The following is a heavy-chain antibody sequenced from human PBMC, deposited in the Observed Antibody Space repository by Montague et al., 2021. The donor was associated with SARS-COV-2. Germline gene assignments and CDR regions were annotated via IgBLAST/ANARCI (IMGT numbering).Heavy chain of an antibody. Sequence: PALVKPTQTLTLTCTFSGFSLSTSGMCVSWIRRPPGKALEWLALIDWDDDKYYSTSLKTRLTISKDTSKNQVVLTMTNMDPVDTATYYCARMPYDILTGSGYYGMDVWGQGTTVTVSS. CDR2: IDWDDDK. V-gene: IGHV2-70*01. CDR1: GFSLSTSGMC. J-gene: IGHJ6*02. CDR3: ARMPYDILTGSGYYGMDV. D-gene: IGHD3-9*01.